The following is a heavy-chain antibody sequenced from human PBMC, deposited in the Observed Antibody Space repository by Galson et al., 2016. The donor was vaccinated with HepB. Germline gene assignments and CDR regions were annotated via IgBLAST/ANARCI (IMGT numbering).Heavy chain of an antibody. CDR1: GDSVSSNSAA. V-gene: IGHV6-1*01. Sequence: CAISGDSVSSNSAAWNWIRQSPSRGLEWLGRTYYRSNWINEYAVSVKGRITIKSDTSKNQFSLQLNSVTPEGTAVYYCARGAYSSQRFDCCGQGTLVTVS. D-gene: IGHD5-18*01. J-gene: IGHJ4*02. CDR3: ARGAYSSQRFDC. CDR2: TYYRSNWIN.